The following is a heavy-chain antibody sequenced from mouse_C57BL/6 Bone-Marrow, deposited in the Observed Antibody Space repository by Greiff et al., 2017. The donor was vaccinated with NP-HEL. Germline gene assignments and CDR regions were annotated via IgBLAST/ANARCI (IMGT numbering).Heavy chain of an antibody. Sequence: VQLQQSGAELVRPGASVKLSCTASGFNIKDDYMHWVKQRPEQGLEWIGWIDPENGDTEYASKFQGKATITADTSSNTAYLQLSSLTSEDTAVYYCTTLGRLWLRGPWFAYWGQGTLVTVSA. D-gene: IGHD2-2*01. CDR3: TTLGRLWLRGPWFAY. J-gene: IGHJ3*01. CDR2: IDPENGDT. V-gene: IGHV14-4*01. CDR1: GFNIKDDY.